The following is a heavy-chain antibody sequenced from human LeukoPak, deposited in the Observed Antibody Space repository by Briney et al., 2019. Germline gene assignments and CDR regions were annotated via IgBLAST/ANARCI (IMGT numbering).Heavy chain of an antibody. CDR3: TRLGDSSGYYYEGNDY. CDR1: GFTFSGSA. D-gene: IGHD3-22*01. J-gene: IGHJ4*02. V-gene: IGHV3-73*01. Sequence: GGSLRLSCAASGFTFSGSAMHWVRQASGKGLEWVGRIRSKANSYATAYAASVKGRFTISRDDSKNTAYLQMNSLKTEDTAVYYCTRLGDSSGYYYEGNDYWGQGTLVTVSS. CDR2: IRSKANSYAT.